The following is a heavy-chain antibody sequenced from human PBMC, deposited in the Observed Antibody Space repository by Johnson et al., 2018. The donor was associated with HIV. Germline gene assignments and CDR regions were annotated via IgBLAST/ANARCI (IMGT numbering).Heavy chain of an antibody. CDR1: GYTFSSYA. Sequence: QVQLVESGGGVVQPGRSLRLSCAASGYTFSSYAMHWVRQAPGKGLEWVAVISYDGSNKYYADSVKGRFTISRDNSKNTLYLQMNSLRAEDTAVYYCARDYGYGGNRAFDIWGQGTMVTVSS. CDR2: ISYDGSNK. J-gene: IGHJ3*02. D-gene: IGHD4-23*01. V-gene: IGHV3-30*04. CDR3: ARDYGYGGNRAFDI.